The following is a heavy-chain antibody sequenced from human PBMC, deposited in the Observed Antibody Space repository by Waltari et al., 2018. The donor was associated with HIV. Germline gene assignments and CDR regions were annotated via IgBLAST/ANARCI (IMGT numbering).Heavy chain of an antibody. CDR3: ARFDGGGSGVYH. V-gene: IGHV3-21*01. CDR2: IDSGNSYL. Sequence: EVQLVESGGGRVKPGGSRRLSCAASGFDFSSYSMSWVRQAPGKGLEWVSSIDSGNSYLNYADSVRGRFTISRDNAKNSLFLQLNSLRVEDTAFYYCARFDGGGSGVYHWGQGTLVTVSS. J-gene: IGHJ5*02. CDR1: GFDFSSYS. D-gene: IGHD2-15*01.